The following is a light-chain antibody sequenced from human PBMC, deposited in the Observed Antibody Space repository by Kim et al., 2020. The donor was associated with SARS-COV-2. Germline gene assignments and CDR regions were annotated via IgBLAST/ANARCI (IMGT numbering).Light chain of an antibody. J-gene: IGKJ1*01. Sequence: EIVLTQSPATLSLSPGERATLSCRASQSVSSYLAWHQQKPGQAPRLLIYDASKRATGIPARFSGSGSGTDFTLTTSGLEPEVFALYYCQHHSNGLWTFGQGTKGDIK. CDR1: QSVSSY. CDR2: DAS. V-gene: IGKV3-11*01. CDR3: QHHSNGLWT.